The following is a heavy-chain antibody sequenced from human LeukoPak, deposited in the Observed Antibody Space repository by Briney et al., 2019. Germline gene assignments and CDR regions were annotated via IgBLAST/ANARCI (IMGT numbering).Heavy chain of an antibody. J-gene: IGHJ5*02. CDR2: IYPGDSDT. CDR1: GYSFTYYY. CDR3: ARATTPAGDSDWFDP. Sequence: GESLKISCKTSGYSFTYYYIAWVRQMPGKGLEWMGIIYPGDSDTRYSPSFQGQVTISADNSMKTAYLQWNSLQASDTAIYYCARATTPAGDSDWFDPWGQGTLLTVSS. D-gene: IGHD4-17*01. V-gene: IGHV5-51*01.